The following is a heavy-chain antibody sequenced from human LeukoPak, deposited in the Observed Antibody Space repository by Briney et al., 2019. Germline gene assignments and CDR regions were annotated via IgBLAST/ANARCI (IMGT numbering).Heavy chain of an antibody. V-gene: IGHV1-69*05. D-gene: IGHD3-16*02. J-gene: IGHJ3*02. CDR3: ARDIMITFGGVIINSAFDI. CDR1: GGTFSSYA. Sequence: SVKVSCKASGGTFSSYAISWVRQAPGQGLEWMGGIIPIFGTANYAQKFQGRVTITTDESTSTAYMELSSLRSEDTAVYYCARDIMITFGGVIINSAFDIWGQGTMVTVSS. CDR2: IIPIFGTA.